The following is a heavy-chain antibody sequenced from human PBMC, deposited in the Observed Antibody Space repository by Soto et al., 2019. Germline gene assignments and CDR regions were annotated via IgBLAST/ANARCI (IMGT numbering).Heavy chain of an antibody. CDR1: GFSFSNYA. D-gene: IGHD6-19*01. V-gene: IGHV3-23*01. CDR2: ITGSGDGT. Sequence: EVQLLESGGGLVQPGGSLRLSCAASGFSFSNYAMSWVRQAPGKGLEWVSAITGSGDGTYYDASMKGRFTISRENSRNMLYLQMSSLRAEDTAFYYCAKEGAVVGSGYFQHWGQGTLVTVSS. J-gene: IGHJ1*01. CDR3: AKEGAVVGSGYFQH.